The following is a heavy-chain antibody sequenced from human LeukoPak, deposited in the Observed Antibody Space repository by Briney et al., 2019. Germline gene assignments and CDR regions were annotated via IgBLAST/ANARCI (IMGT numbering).Heavy chain of an antibody. J-gene: IGHJ5*02. CDR3: ARDHRSGWYNWFDP. CDR1: GFTFSSYA. D-gene: IGHD6-19*01. Sequence: GGSLRLSCAASGFTFSSYAMSLVRQAPGEGLEWVSSIICGGGSTYYADSVKVRFTISRDNSKNTLYLQMNSLRAEDTAVYYCARDHRSGWYNWFDPWGQGTLVTVSS. CDR2: IICGGGST. V-gene: IGHV3-23*01.